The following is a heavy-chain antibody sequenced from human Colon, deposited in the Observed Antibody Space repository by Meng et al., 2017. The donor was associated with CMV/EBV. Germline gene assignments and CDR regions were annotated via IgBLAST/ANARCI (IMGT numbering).Heavy chain of an antibody. CDR1: GFTFNLYA. CDR3: AAYDSSAKSYDF. D-gene: IGHD3-22*01. Sequence: GESLKISCAASGFTFNLYAMHWVRQAPGKGLEWVALISDTGSDKYYADSVKGRFTISRDNAKNSLYLQMNSLRAEDTAVYYCAAYDSSAKSYDFWGQGTLVTVSS. V-gene: IGHV3-30*04. CDR2: ISDTGSDK. J-gene: IGHJ4*02.